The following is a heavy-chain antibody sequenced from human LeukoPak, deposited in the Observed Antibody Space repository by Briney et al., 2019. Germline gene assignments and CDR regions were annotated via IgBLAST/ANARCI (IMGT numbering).Heavy chain of an antibody. CDR3: ARGSQYHYDSSGHYSHDY. Sequence: SETLSLTCAVYGGSFSGYYWSWIRQPPGKGLEWIGEINHSGSTNYNPSLKSRVAISVDTSKNQFSLKLSSVTAADTAVYFCARGSQYHYDSSGHYSHDYWGQGTLVTVSS. CDR1: GGSFSGYY. CDR2: INHSGST. V-gene: IGHV4-34*01. J-gene: IGHJ4*02. D-gene: IGHD3-22*01.